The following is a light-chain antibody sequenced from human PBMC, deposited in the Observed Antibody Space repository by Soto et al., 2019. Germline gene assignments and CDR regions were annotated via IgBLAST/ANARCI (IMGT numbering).Light chain of an antibody. V-gene: IGKV3-11*01. CDR1: QSVSSY. CDR2: DAS. J-gene: IGKJ2*01. Sequence: EIVMTQSPATLSVSPGERATLSCRASQSVSSYLAWYQQKPGQAPRLLIYDASNRATGIPARFSGSGSGTDFTLTISSLEPEDFAVYYCQQRSNWPPYTFGRGTKLEIK. CDR3: QQRSNWPPYT.